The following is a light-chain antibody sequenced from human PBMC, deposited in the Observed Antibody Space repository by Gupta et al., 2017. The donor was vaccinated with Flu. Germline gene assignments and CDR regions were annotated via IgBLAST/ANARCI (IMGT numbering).Light chain of an antibody. CDR1: NSNMGNNY. CDR2: ENN. Sequence: KVTISCSGTNSNMGNNYVSWYQQRPGAAPKLLIYENNKRPSGIPDRFSGSKSGASATLDITGLQTGDEADYYCGAWDSSLNAYVFGAETTLTVL. CDR3: GAWDSSLNAYV. J-gene: IGLJ1*01. V-gene: IGLV1-51*02.